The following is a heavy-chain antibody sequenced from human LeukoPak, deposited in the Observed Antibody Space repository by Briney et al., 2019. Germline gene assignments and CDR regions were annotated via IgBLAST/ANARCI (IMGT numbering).Heavy chain of an antibody. CDR3: AKDRRSSWYYFDY. J-gene: IGHJ4*02. D-gene: IGHD6-13*01. V-gene: IGHV3-9*01. Sequence: GGSLRLSCAASGFTFDDYAMHWVRQAPGKGLEWVSGISWNSGSLGYADSVKGRFTISRDNARNSLYLQMNSLRAEDTALYYCAKDRRSSWYYFDYWGQGTLVTVSS. CDR2: ISWNSGSL. CDR1: GFTFDDYA.